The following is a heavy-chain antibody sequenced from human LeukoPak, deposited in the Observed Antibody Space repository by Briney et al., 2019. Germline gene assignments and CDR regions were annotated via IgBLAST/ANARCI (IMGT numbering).Heavy chain of an antibody. D-gene: IGHD5-18*01. CDR2: ISGSAGKI. CDR3: AGRVTGYSSGYVY. Sequence: ETLSLTCKVSGASITNSNLYWGWVRQPPGRGLDWVSVISGSAGKIRYAGSVKGRFTISRDNSENTVYLQMNNLRAEDTAVYYCAGRVTGYSSGYVYWGQGTLVTVSS. CDR1: GASITNSNLY. J-gene: IGHJ4*02. V-gene: IGHV3-23*01.